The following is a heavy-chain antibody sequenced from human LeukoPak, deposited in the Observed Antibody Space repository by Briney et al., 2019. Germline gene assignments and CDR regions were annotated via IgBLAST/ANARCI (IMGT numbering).Heavy chain of an antibody. J-gene: IGHJ6*02. CDR2: INWNSGNI. V-gene: IGHV3-9*01. CDR3: VKGVSVGLRNYMNV. CDR1: GFTFDDYA. Sequence: GGSLRLSCAASGFTFDDYAMHWVRQGAGKGLEWVSGINWNSGNIDYADSVKGRFTISRDNAKNSLYLQMNSLRAEDTAFYYCVKGVSVGLRNYMNVWGQGTTVIVSS. D-gene: IGHD1-7*01.